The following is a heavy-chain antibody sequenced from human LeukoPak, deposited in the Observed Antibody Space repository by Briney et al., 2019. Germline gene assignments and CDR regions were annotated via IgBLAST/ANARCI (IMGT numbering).Heavy chain of an antibody. D-gene: IGHD6-13*01. CDR2: ISAYNGNT. CDR1: GYTFTSYG. Sequence: ASVKVSCKASGYTFTSYGISWVRQAPGQGLEWMGWISAYNGNTNYAQKLQGRVTMTTDTSTSTAYMELRSLRSDDTAVYYCARGPAAAGTIFFRGYYYGMDVWGQGTTVTVSS. V-gene: IGHV1-18*01. J-gene: IGHJ6*02. CDR3: ARGPAAAGTIFFRGYYYGMDV.